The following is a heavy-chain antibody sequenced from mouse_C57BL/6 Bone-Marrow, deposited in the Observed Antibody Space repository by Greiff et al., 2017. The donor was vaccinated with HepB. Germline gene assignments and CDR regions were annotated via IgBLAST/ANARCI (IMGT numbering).Heavy chain of an antibody. D-gene: IGHD1-1*01. CDR3: ARSRYYYGSSYEDY. J-gene: IGHJ2*01. V-gene: IGHV1-64*01. CDR1: GYTFTSYW. CDR2: IHPNSGST. Sequence: QVQLQQSGAELVKPGASVKLSCKASGYTFTSYWMHWVKQRPGQGLEWIGMIHPNSGSTNYNEKFKSKATLTVDKSSSTAYMQLSSLTSEDSAVYYCARSRYYYGSSYEDYWGQGTTLTVSS.